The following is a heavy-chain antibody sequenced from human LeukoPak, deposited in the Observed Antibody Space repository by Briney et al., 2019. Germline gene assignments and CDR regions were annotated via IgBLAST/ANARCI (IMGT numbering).Heavy chain of an antibody. CDR3: AKDPPGYSSSGQIYYYYGMDV. V-gene: IGHV3-23*01. D-gene: IGHD6-13*01. J-gene: IGHJ6*02. Sequence: GGSLRLSCAASGFTFSSYAMSWVRQAPGKGLEWVSAISGSGGSTYYADSVKGRFTISRDNSKNTLYLQMNNLRAEDTAVYYCAKDPPGYSSSGQIYYYYGMDVWGQGTTVTVSS. CDR1: GFTFSSYA. CDR2: ISGSGGST.